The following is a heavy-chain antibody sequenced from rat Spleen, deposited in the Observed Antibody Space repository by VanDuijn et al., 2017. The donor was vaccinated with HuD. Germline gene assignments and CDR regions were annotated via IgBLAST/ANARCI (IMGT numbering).Heavy chain of an antibody. CDR1: GFTFSDYT. J-gene: IGHJ3*01. D-gene: IGHD1-4*01. Sequence: EVELVESGGGLVQPGRSLKLSCSASGFTFSDYTMAWVRQAPKKGLEWVAAIVDDGSNTFYRDSVKGRFTISRDNAKSTLYLQVDSLRSEDTATYYCARHELPGYNWFAYWGQGTLVTVSS. V-gene: IGHV5-17*01. CDR3: ARHELPGYNWFAY. CDR2: IVDDGSNT.